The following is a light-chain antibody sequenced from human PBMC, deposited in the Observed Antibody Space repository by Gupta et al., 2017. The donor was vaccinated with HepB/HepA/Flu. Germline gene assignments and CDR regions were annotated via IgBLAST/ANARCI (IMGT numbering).Light chain of an antibody. CDR1: NSNVGSYN. Sequence: QSVVTQPPSASGTRGQRATLSCSGSNSNVGSYNVKCFQQHPRRAPTLLIVNTDQRPSGVPDRCSGSKSGTSASLAISGLQSADEADYFCGTWDNSLNAFVFGTGTKVTVL. CDR3: GTWDNSLNAFV. J-gene: IGLJ1*01. CDR2: NTD. V-gene: IGLV1-44*01.